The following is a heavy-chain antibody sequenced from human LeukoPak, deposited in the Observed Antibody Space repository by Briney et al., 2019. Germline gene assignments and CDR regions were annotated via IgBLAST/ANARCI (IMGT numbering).Heavy chain of an antibody. Sequence: GGSLRLSCAASGFTFSDHYMDWVRQAPGKGLEWVGRITNKATSYTTEYAASVKGRFTISRDDSKNPLYLQMDSLKTEDSAVYYCTRCEQRYYDIWGQGTLVTVSS. CDR3: TRCEQRYYDI. V-gene: IGHV3-72*01. CDR1: GFTFSDHY. CDR2: ITNKATSYTT. D-gene: IGHD3-9*01. J-gene: IGHJ4*02.